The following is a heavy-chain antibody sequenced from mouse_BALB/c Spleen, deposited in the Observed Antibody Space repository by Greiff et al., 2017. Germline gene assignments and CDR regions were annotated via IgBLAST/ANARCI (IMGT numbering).Heavy chain of an antibody. CDR1: GYSITSDYA. Sequence: DVKLQESGPGLVKPSQSLSLTCTVTGYSITSDYAWNWIRQFPGNKLEWMGYISYSGSTSYNPSLKSRISITRDTSKNQFFLQLNSVTTEDTATYYCASDDSSGYFFAYWGQGTLVTVSA. V-gene: IGHV3-2*02. CDR2: ISYSGST. D-gene: IGHD3-2*01. CDR3: ASDDSSGYFFAY. J-gene: IGHJ3*01.